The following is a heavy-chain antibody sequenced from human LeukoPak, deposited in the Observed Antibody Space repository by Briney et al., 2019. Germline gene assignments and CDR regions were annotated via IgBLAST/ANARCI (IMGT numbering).Heavy chain of an antibody. CDR2: IYHSGST. V-gene: IGHV4-30-2*01. CDR1: GFSISSGGYS. CDR3: ASSMVRGVPTGY. J-gene: IGHJ4*02. Sequence: SETLSLTCAVSGFSISSGGYSWSWIRQPPGKGLEWIVYIYHSGSTYYNPSLKSRVTISVDRSKNQFSLKLSSVTAADTAVYYCASSMVRGVPTGYWGQGTLVTVSS. D-gene: IGHD3-10*01.